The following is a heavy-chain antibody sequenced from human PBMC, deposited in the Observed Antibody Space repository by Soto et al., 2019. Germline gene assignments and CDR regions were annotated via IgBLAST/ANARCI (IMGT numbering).Heavy chain of an antibody. Sequence: GGSLRLSCAASGFTVSSNYMSWVRQAPGKGLEWVSVIYSGGSTYYADSVKGRFTISRDNSKNTLYLQMNSLRAEDTAVYYCARDGSRRGAYYYGMDVWGQGTTVTVSS. V-gene: IGHV3-53*01. CDR1: GFTVSSNY. J-gene: IGHJ6*02. D-gene: IGHD3-10*01. CDR2: IYSGGST. CDR3: ARDGSRRGAYYYGMDV.